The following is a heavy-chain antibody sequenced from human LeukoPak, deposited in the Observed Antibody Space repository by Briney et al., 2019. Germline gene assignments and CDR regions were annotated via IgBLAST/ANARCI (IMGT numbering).Heavy chain of an antibody. CDR2: IKEDGSEK. Sequence: GGSLRLSCAASRFTFSTFWMSWVRQAPGKGLEWVANIKEDGSEKNYVDSVKGRFTISRDNAKNSLYLQMNSLRVEDTAVYYCAKLCSGGSCYIDYWGQGTLVTVSS. CDR1: RFTFSTFW. V-gene: IGHV3-7*01. CDR3: AKLCSGGSCYIDY. J-gene: IGHJ4*02. D-gene: IGHD2-15*01.